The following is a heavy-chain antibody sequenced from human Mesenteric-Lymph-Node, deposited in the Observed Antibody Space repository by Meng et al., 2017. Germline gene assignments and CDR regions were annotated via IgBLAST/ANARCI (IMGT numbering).Heavy chain of an antibody. CDR2: IYYSGST. V-gene: IGHV4-31*03. Sequence: QVQLQESGPGLGKPSQTLSLTGTVSGGSISSGGHSWRWIRQHPGKGLEWIAYIYYSGSTYYNPSLKSRVILSVDTSKNQFSLKLSSVTAADTAVYYCARVDSSGYFLDYWGQGTLVTVSS. J-gene: IGHJ4*01. D-gene: IGHD3-22*01. CDR1: GGSISSGGHS. CDR3: ARVDSSGYFLDY.